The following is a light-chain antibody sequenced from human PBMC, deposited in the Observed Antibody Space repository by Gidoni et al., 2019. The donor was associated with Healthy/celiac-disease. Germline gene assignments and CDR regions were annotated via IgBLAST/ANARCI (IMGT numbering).Light chain of an antibody. Sequence: DIQITQSPSSLSASVGDRVTITCRASQSISSYLNWYQQKPGKALKLLIYAASSLQSGVPSRFSCSGSWTDFTLTISSLQPEDFATYYCQQSSSTLTFGQGTQVEIK. CDR3: QQSSSTLT. CDR2: AAS. J-gene: IGKJ1*01. CDR1: QSISSY. V-gene: IGKV1-39*01.